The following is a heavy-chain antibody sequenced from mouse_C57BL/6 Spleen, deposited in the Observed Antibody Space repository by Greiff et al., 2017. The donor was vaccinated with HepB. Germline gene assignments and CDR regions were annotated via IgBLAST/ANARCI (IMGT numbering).Heavy chain of an antibody. CDR1: GYAFSSSW. V-gene: IGHV1-82*01. CDR2: IYPGDGDT. Sequence: VQLQQSGPELVKPGASVKISCKASGYAFSSSWMNWVKQRPGKGLEWIGRIYPGDGDTNYNGKFKGKATLTVDKSSSTAYMQLSSLTSEDSAVYFCAISPITTVGATDFDYWGQGTPLTVSS. CDR3: AISPITTVGATDFDY. D-gene: IGHD1-1*01. J-gene: IGHJ2*01.